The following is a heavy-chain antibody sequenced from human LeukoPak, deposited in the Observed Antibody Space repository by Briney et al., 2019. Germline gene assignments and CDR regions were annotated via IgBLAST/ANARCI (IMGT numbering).Heavy chain of an antibody. Sequence: GGSLRLSCAASGFTFSSYEMNWVRQAPGKGLEWVPYISSSGSTIYYADSVKGRFTISRDNSKNTLYLQMNSLRAEDTAVYYCARGPSGYHNTGGQGTLVTVSS. CDR3: ARGPSGYHNT. D-gene: IGHD5-12*01. J-gene: IGHJ4*02. CDR1: GFTFSSYE. CDR2: ISSSGSTI. V-gene: IGHV3-48*03.